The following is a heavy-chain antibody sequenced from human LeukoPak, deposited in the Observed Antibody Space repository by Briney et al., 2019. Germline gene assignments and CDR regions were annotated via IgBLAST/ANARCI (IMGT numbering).Heavy chain of an antibody. CDR3: ARGTEMTSSSGYYSFDY. V-gene: IGHV4-4*07. D-gene: IGHD3-22*01. CDR1: GGSISTFF. J-gene: IGHJ4*02. CDR2: IYMGTT. Sequence: SETLSLTCTVSGGSISTFFWTWIRQSAGKGLEWIGRIYMGTTYYDPSVERRATISVDASNNRFSLKLTSLTAADTAVYYCARGTEMTSSSGYYSFDYWGRGSLVTVSS.